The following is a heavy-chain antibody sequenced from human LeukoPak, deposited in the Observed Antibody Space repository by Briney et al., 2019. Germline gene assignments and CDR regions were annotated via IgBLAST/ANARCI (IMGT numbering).Heavy chain of an antibody. CDR3: ARGGYYGSGNDFRFDP. D-gene: IGHD3-10*01. CDR1: GGSISSYY. V-gene: IGHV4-34*01. CDR2: INHSGST. Sequence: SETLSLTCTVSGGSISSYYWSWIRQPPGKGLEWIGEINHSGSTNYNPSLKSRVTISVDTSKNQFSLKLTSVTAADTAVYFCARGGYYGSGNDFRFDPWGQGTLVTVSS. J-gene: IGHJ5*02.